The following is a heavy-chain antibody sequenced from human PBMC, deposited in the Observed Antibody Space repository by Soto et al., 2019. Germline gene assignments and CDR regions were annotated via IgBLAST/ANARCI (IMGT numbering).Heavy chain of an antibody. Sequence: QVQLVQSGAEVKKPGSSLKVSCKTSGVTFSTSGISWVRQGPGQGLEWMGGIIPLFGTPKYARKFQGRDSITAGGSATSTYGALSGLSSVDTAIYYGARVSPSICGGGNCYRLDSYFDSWGQGPQVAVSS. CDR3: ARVSPSICGGGNCYRLDSYFDS. D-gene: IGHD2-21*01. CDR2: IIPLFGTP. CDR1: GVTFSTSG. V-gene: IGHV1-69*01. J-gene: IGHJ4*03.